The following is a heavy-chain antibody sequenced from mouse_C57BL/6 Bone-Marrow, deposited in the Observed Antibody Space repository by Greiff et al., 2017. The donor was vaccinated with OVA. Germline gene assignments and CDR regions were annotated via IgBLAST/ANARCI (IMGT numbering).Heavy chain of an antibody. J-gene: IGHJ1*03. CDR1: GYTFTSYW. Sequence: QVQLQQPGAELVRPGSSVKLSCKASGYTFTSYWMDWVKQRPGQGLEWIGNIYPSDSETHYNQKFKDKATLTVDKSSSTAYMQLSSLTSEDSAVYYCAREGGYYGSSPWYFDVWGTGTTVTVSS. CDR3: AREGGYYGSSPWYFDV. D-gene: IGHD1-1*01. V-gene: IGHV1-61*01. CDR2: IYPSDSET.